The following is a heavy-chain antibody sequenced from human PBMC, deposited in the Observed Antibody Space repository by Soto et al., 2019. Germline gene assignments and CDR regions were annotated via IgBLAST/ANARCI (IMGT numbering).Heavy chain of an antibody. D-gene: IGHD3-22*01. Sequence: PSETLSLTCTVSSGSISSTIYSWDWIRQPPGKGLEWIGSIFYSGSTNYNPSLKSRVTISVDTSKNQFSLKLSSVTAADTAVYYCAREYGSGYYYWFDPWGQGTLVTVSS. V-gene: IGHV4-39*07. CDR2: IFYSGST. CDR3: AREYGSGYYYWFDP. CDR1: SGSISSTIYS. J-gene: IGHJ5*02.